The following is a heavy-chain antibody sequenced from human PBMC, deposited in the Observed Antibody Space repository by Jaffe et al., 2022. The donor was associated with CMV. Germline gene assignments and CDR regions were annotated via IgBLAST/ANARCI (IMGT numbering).Heavy chain of an antibody. D-gene: IGHD6-19*01. Sequence: QLQLQESGPGLVKPSETLSLTCTVSGGSISSSSYYWGWIRQPPGKGLEWIGSIYYSGSTYYNPSLKSRVTISVDTSKNQFSLKLSSVTAADTAVYYCARHSSGWYYYYYYMDVWGKGTTVTVSS. CDR3: ARHSSGWYYYYYYMDV. J-gene: IGHJ6*03. V-gene: IGHV4-39*01. CDR2: IYYSGST. CDR1: GGSISSSSYY.